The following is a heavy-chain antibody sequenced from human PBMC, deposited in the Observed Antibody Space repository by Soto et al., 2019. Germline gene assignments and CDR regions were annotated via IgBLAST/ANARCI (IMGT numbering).Heavy chain of an antibody. V-gene: IGHV4-30-2*01. J-gene: IGHJ4*02. D-gene: IGHD6-19*01. CDR2: IYHSGST. CDR1: GGSISSGGYS. CDR3: ASRSSGWYFDY. Sequence: TSETLSLTCAVSGGSISSGGYSWSWIRQPPGKGLEWIGYIYHSGSTYYNPSLKSRVTISVDRSKNQFSLKLSSVTAADTAVYYCASRSSGWYFDYWGQGTLVTVSS.